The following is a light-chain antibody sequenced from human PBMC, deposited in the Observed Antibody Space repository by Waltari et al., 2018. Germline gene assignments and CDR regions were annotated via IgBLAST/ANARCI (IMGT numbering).Light chain of an antibody. CDR2: DVS. J-gene: IGLJ3*02. Sequence: QSALTQPASVSGSPGQSITISCTGTNSDVGFYNYVSWYQQHPGKAPKLLLYDVSGRPSGVSNRFSGSKSGNTASLTISGLQAEDEADYYCNSYTGSSSWVFGGGTRLTVL. V-gene: IGLV2-14*03. CDR3: NSYTGSSSWV. CDR1: NSDVGFYNY.